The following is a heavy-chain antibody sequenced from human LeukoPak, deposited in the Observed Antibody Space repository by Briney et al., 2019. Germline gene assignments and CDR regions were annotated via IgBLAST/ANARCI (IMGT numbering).Heavy chain of an antibody. Sequence: PSETLSPTCDASGASINTCGYYWTWIRQPPGKGLEWIGYKYYSGSTRYNSSLRSRLTISLGSSKNQFSLTLTSMTAADTTVYYCARGRSYGFDFDSWGPGTLVIVSS. CDR2: KYYSGST. CDR1: GASINTCGYY. V-gene: IGHV4-61*08. J-gene: IGHJ4*02. CDR3: ARGRSYGFDFDS. D-gene: IGHD5-18*01.